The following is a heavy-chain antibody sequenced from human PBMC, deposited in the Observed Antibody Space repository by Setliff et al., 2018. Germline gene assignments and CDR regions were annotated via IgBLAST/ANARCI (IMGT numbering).Heavy chain of an antibody. D-gene: IGHD3-22*01. Sequence: ASVKVSCKASGYTFTSYYIHWVRLAPGQGLEWMGIINPSGGSTSYAQKFQGRATMTRDTSTSTVYMELSNLRSEDTAVYYCARRVTYDSSAIGLDYWGQGALVTVSS. CDR2: INPSGGST. CDR3: ARRVTYDSSAIGLDY. J-gene: IGHJ4*02. V-gene: IGHV1-46*01. CDR1: GYTFTSYY.